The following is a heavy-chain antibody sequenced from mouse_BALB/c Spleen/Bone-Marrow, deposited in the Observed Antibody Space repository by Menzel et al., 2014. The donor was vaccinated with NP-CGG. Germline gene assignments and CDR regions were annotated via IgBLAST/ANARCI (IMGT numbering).Heavy chain of an antibody. CDR1: GFSFNSYG. V-gene: IGHV5-9-2*01. J-gene: IGHJ3*01. Sequence: EVKLQESGGGLVKSGGSLKLSCAASGFSFNSYGVSWVRQNPEKRLERVATISGGGSYTFYPDSVKGRFTISRDNAKNNLYLQPSSLRSEDTALYYCARHAYYDQTEVSFVYWGQGTLVTVSA. D-gene: IGHD2-4*01. CDR3: ARHAYYDQTEVSFVY. CDR2: ISGGGSYT.